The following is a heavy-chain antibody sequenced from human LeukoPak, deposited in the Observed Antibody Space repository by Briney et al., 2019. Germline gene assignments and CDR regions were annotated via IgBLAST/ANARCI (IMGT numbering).Heavy chain of an antibody. J-gene: IGHJ3*02. CDR3: ARVEIIVATSDAFDI. V-gene: IGHV4-34*01. CDR2: INHSGST. Sequence: SETLSLTCGVYDGSFSSYYWSWIRQPPGKGLEWIGEINHSGSTNYNPSLKSRLTISVDTSKNQFSLKLSSVTAADTAVYYCARVEIIVATSDAFDIWGQGTMVTVSS. D-gene: IGHD5-12*01. CDR1: DGSFSSYY.